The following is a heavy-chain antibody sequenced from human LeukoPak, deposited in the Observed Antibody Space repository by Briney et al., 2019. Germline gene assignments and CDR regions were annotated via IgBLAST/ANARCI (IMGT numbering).Heavy chain of an antibody. D-gene: IGHD6-19*01. J-gene: IGHJ3*02. CDR2: ISYDGSNK. CDR1: GFTFSSYG. V-gene: IGHV3-30*18. CDR3: AKDRRAGDDAFDI. Sequence: GGSLRLSCAASGFTFSSYGMHWVRQAPGKGLEWAALISYDGSNKYYADSVKGRFTISRDNSKNTLYLQMNSLRAEDTAVYYCAKDRRAGDDAFDIWGQGTMVTVSS.